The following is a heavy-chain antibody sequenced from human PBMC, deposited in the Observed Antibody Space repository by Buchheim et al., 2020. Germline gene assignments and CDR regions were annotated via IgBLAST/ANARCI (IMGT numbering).Heavy chain of an antibody. Sequence: QVQLVESGGGVVQPGRSLRLSCAASGFTFSSYGMHWVRQAPGKGLEWVAVISYDGSNKYYADSVKGRFTISRDNSKNKLYLQMNSLRAEDTAVYYCAKDRSIGVPIIAAAGPTGYYYGMDVWGQGTT. CDR2: ISYDGSNK. V-gene: IGHV3-30*18. CDR3: AKDRSIGVPIIAAAGPTGYYYGMDV. J-gene: IGHJ6*02. CDR1: GFTFSSYG. D-gene: IGHD6-13*01.